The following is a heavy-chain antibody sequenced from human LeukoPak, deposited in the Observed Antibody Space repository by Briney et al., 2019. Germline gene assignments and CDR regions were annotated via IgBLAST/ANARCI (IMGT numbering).Heavy chain of an antibody. D-gene: IGHD3-9*01. CDR1: GFTFSRFS. CDR2: ISSTSSTI. CDR3: AKRGVTGYKEAFDY. Sequence: GGSLRLSCAASGFTFSRFSMNWVRQAPGKGLEWVSYISSTSSTIDYADSVKGRFTISRDNAKNSLYLQMNSLRAEDTAVYYCAKRGVTGYKEAFDYWGQGTLVTVSS. V-gene: IGHV3-48*01. J-gene: IGHJ4*02.